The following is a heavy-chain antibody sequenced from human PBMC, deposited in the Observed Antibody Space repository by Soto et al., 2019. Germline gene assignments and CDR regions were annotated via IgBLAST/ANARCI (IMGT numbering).Heavy chain of an antibody. D-gene: IGHD3-22*01. CDR1: GGTFSSYA. CDR2: IIPIFGTA. Sequence: SVQVSCKASGGTFSSYAISWVRQAPGQGLEWMGGIIPIFGTANYAQKFQGRVTITADKSTSTAYMELSSLRSEDTAAYYCARARDSSGYCDYWGQGTLVTVSS. CDR3: ARARDSSGYCDY. V-gene: IGHV1-69*06. J-gene: IGHJ4*02.